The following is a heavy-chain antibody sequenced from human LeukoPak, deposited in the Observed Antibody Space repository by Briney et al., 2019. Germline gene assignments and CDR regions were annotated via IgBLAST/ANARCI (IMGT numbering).Heavy chain of an antibody. V-gene: IGHV4-39*07. CDR1: GGSISSNSYY. CDR3: ARAIVGATGWRLDY. CDR2: IYYSGST. D-gene: IGHD1-26*01. Sequence: SETLSLTCTVSGGSISSNSYYWGWIRQPPGKGLEWIGSIYYSGSTYYNPSLKSRVTISVDKSKNQFSLKLSSVTAADTAVYYCARAIVGATGWRLDYWGQGTLVTVSS. J-gene: IGHJ4*02.